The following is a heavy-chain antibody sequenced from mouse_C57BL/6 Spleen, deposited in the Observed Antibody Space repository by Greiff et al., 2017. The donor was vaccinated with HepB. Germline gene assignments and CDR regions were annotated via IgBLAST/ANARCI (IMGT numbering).Heavy chain of an antibody. CDR1: GYTFTSYW. V-gene: IGHV1-61*01. J-gene: IGHJ2*01. CDR2: IYPSDSET. Sequence: QVQLQQSGAELVRPGSSVKLSCKASGYTFTSYWMDWVKQRPGQGLEWIGNIYPSDSETHYNQKFKDKATLTVDKSSSTAYMQLSSLTSEDSAVYYCARTLSYYFDYWGQGTTLTVSS. CDR3: ARTLSYYFDY.